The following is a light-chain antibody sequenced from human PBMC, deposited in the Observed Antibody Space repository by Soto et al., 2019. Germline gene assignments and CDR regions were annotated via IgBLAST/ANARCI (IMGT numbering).Light chain of an antibody. J-gene: IGKJ5*01. CDR1: QRLSSK. Sequence: EIVMTQSPGTLSVSPGERATLSCWASQRLSSKLAWYQQKPGQAPRLLIYDASIRATGIPARFSGSGSGTDFTLTINSLQSEDFAVYYCQQYAKWPITFGQGTRLEVK. V-gene: IGKV3-15*01. CDR3: QQYAKWPIT. CDR2: DAS.